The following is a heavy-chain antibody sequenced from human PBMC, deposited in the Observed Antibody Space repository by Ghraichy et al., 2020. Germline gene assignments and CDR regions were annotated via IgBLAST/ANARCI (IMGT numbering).Heavy chain of an antibody. CDR3: ASGGELPDHDYYYGLDV. CDR2: IYTSGNT. D-gene: IGHD1-7*01. J-gene: IGHJ6*02. CDR1: GASISSDSYS. V-gene: IGHV4-61*02. Sequence: SETLSLTCTVSGASISSDSYSWSWVRQPAGKGLEWIGRIYTSGNTHYNPSLKSRFTISIDTSKSQFFLKLSPVTAADTAVDYCASGGELPDHDYYYGLDVWAQGTTVTVSS.